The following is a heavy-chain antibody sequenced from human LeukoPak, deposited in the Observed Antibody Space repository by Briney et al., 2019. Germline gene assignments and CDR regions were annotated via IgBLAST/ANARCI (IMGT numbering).Heavy chain of an antibody. V-gene: IGHV4-59*01. Sequence: SETLSLTCSVSGGSISSYYWAWIRQPPGKGLEWIGYRYYSGSTTYNPSLKSRVTISVDTSKSQFSLKLISVTAADTAIYYCARVRGDFETDWGQGTLVTVSS. D-gene: IGHD3-16*01. CDR2: RYYSGST. J-gene: IGHJ1*01. CDR1: GGSISSYY. CDR3: ARVRGDFETD.